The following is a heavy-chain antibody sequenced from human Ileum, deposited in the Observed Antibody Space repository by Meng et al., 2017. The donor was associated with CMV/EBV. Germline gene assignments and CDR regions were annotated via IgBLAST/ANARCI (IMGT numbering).Heavy chain of an antibody. V-gene: IGHV3-13*01. D-gene: IGHD3-16*01. CDR2: IGKNGDT. CDR3: AKMGGGGEWDNLFDP. Sequence: GESLKISCEASGVTFATSDMHWVRQTAVKGLEWVSCIGKNGDTYYADSVRGRFTISRENAKNTLYLQMNNLRAGDTAVYYCAKMGGGGEWDNLFDPWGQGTLVTVSS. CDR1: GVTFATSD. J-gene: IGHJ5*02.